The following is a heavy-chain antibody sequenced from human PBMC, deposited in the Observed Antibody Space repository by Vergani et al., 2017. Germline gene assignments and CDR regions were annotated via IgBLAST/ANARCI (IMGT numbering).Heavy chain of an antibody. D-gene: IGHD1-26*01. J-gene: IGHJ4*02. V-gene: IGHV3-23*01. CDR1: GFTFSTYA. CDR2: FTGGGGST. Sequence: EVQLLESGGSLKQPGGSVRLSCAASGFTFSTYAMHWVRQAPGKGLEWVSTFTGGGGSTHSADAFKGPFIISRDNSRDTLYLQMNSLRPEDTATYYCVKVAGSYENFFDSWGQGTLVTVSS. CDR3: VKVAGSYENFFDS.